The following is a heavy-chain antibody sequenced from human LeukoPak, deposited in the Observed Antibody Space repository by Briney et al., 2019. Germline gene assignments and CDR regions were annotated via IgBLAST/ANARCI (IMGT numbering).Heavy chain of an antibody. D-gene: IGHD2-2*01. Sequence: GGSLRLSCAASGFTFSSYEMNWVRQAPGKGLEWVSYISSSGSTIYYADSVKGRFTISRDNAKNSLYLQMNSLRAEDTAVYYCAREAAYMVVVPAAVWGQGTLVTVSS. J-gene: IGHJ4*02. CDR2: ISSSGSTI. CDR1: GFTFSSYE. CDR3: AREAAYMVVVPAAV. V-gene: IGHV3-48*03.